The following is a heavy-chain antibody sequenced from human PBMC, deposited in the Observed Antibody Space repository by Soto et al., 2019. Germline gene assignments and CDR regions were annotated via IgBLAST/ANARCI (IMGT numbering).Heavy chain of an antibody. Sequence: EVQLLESGGGLVQPGGSLRLSCAASGFTFSSYAMSWVRQAPGKGLEWVSAISGSGGSTYYADSVKGRVTISRENSKNPLYLQMNSLRAEYTAVYYCAKDNGYSSSWFEFDYWGQGTLVTVSS. CDR1: GFTFSSYA. J-gene: IGHJ4*02. CDR3: AKDNGYSSSWFEFDY. CDR2: ISGSGGST. V-gene: IGHV3-23*01. D-gene: IGHD6-13*01.